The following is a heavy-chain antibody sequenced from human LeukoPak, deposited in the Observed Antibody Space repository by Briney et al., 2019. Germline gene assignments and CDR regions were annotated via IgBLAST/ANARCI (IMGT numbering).Heavy chain of an antibody. J-gene: IGHJ3*02. CDR2: IYYSGST. V-gene: IGHV4-59*01. CDR3: ARESPTVAGTGTVAFDI. D-gene: IGHD6-19*01. CDR1: GGSISSYY. Sequence: SETLSLTCTVSGGSISSYYWSWIRQPPGKGLEWIGYIYYSGSTNYNPSLKSRVTISVDTSKNQFSLKLSSVTAADTAVYYCARESPTVAGTGTVAFDIWGQGTMVTVSS.